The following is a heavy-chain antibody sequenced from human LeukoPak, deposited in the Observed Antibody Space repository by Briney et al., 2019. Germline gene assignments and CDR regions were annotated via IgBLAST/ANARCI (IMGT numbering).Heavy chain of an antibody. CDR1: GFTFSSHG. J-gene: IGHJ4*02. V-gene: IGHV4-34*01. CDR2: INHSGST. Sequence: GSLRLSCTASGFTFSSHGMSWVRQAPGKGLEWIGEINHSGSTNYNPSLKSRVTISVDTSKNQFSLKLSSVTAADTAVYYCARGSPIAMTGGIFDYWGQGTLVTVS. D-gene: IGHD6-19*01. CDR3: ARGSPIAMTGGIFDY.